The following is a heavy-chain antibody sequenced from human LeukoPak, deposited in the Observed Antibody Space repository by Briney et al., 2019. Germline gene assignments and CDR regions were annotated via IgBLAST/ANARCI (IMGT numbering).Heavy chain of an antibody. J-gene: IGHJ6*03. CDR3: ARAPVAAAGTHGYYYYYMDV. CDR1: GYTFTGYY. CDR2: INPNSGGT. D-gene: IGHD6-13*01. V-gene: IGHV1-2*02. Sequence: GASVKVSCKASGYTFTGYYMHWVRQAPGQGLEWMGWINPNSGGTNYAQKFQGRVTMTRDTSISTAYMELSRLRSDDTAVYYCARAPVAAAGTHGYYYYYMDVWGKGATVTVSS.